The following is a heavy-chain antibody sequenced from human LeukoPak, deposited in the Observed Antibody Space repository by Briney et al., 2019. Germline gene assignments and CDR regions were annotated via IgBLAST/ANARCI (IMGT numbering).Heavy chain of an antibody. J-gene: IGHJ4*02. CDR1: GYTFTGYY. CDR3: ARGLEDIVVVPAALDY. Sequence: ASVKVSCKASGYTFTGYYMHWVRQAPGQGLEWMGWINPNSGGTNYAQKFQGRVTMTRDTSISTAYMELSRLRSDDTAVYYCARGLEDIVVVPAALDYWGQGTLVTVSS. V-gene: IGHV1-2*02. CDR2: INPNSGGT. D-gene: IGHD2-2*01.